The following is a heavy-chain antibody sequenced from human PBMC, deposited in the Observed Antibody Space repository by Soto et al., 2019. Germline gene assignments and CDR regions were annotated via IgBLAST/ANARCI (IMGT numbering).Heavy chain of an antibody. D-gene: IGHD1-7*01. CDR3: AMAGNYRYFDA. V-gene: IGHV4-61*01. J-gene: IGHJ4*02. Sequence: QVQLQESGPGLVTPSETLSLTCTVSGGSVSSGPYYWSWIRHPPGKGLEWIGYISSRGSTNYNPSLKSRVSISVDTSKNQFSLKLTSVTAADTAVYYCAMAGNYRYFDAWGQGTLVTVSS. CDR2: ISSRGST. CDR1: GGSVSSGPYY.